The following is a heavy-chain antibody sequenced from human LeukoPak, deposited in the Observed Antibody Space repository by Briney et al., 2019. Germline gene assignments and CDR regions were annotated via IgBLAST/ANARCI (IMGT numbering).Heavy chain of an antibody. CDR3: ARGFAGGSGRYYMDV. J-gene: IGHJ6*03. Sequence: GGSLRLSCAASGFTFSNFAMHWVRQAPGKGLEWVSIISGSGDNTYYTDSVKGRFTISRDNSKNTLFLQMNSLRAEDTAVYYCARGFAGGSGRYYMDVWGKGTTVTISS. CDR1: GFTFSNFA. CDR2: ISGSGDNT. D-gene: IGHD2-15*01. V-gene: IGHV3-23*01.